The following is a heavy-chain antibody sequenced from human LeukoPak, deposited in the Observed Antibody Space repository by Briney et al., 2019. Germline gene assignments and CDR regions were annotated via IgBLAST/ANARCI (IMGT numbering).Heavy chain of an antibody. Sequence: VASVKVSCKASGYTFTSYYMHWVRQAPGQGLEWVGLINPTGGSTGYAQKFQGRVTMTRDMSTSTDYMELSSLRAEDTAVYYCARLSAMVRGPEDIFYFEFWGLGTLVTVSA. V-gene: IGHV1-46*01. D-gene: IGHD3-10*01. CDR2: INPTGGST. CDR1: GYTFTSYY. J-gene: IGHJ4*02. CDR3: ARLSAMVRGPEDIFYFEF.